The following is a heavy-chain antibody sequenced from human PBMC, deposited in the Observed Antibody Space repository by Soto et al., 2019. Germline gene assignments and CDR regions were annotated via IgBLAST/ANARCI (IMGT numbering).Heavy chain of an antibody. J-gene: IGHJ4*02. CDR3: ARHGSY. Sequence: QLQLQESGPGLVKPSETLSLTCSVSGVSISNTSYYWGWIRQPPGKGLEWVGTIYFSGSTFYNPSLKRRVTISIDTSKNHFSLRLSSVTAADTAVYYCARHGSYWGQGTLVTVSS. CDR2: IYFSGST. V-gene: IGHV4-39*01. CDR1: GVSISNTSYY.